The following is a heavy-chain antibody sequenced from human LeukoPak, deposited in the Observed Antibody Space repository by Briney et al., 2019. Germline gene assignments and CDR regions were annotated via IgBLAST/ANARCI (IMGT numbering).Heavy chain of an antibody. CDR2: ISAYNGNT. CDR1: GYTFTAYG. V-gene: IGHV1-18*01. J-gene: IGHJ5*02. CDR3: ARDGGYCSSTSCSIWFDP. Sequence: ASVKVSCKASGYTFTAYGISWVRQAPGQGLEWMGWISAYNGNTNYAQKLQGRVTMTTDTSTSTAYMELSRLRSDDTAVYYCARDGGYCSSTSCSIWFDPWGQGTLVTVSS. D-gene: IGHD2-2*01.